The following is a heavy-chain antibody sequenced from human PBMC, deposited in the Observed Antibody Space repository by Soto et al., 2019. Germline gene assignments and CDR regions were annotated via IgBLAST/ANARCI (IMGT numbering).Heavy chain of an antibody. V-gene: IGHV3-11*06. CDR3: ARGIKVVTTGYYFDN. CDR1: GFTFSGYA. D-gene: IGHD1-1*01. Sequence: QVQLVESGGGLVKPGGSLRLSCAASGFTFSGYAMSWIRQAPGKGLEWVSYVSSGSGDTYYADSVRGRFTISRDNAKNTLYLQMNSLRAEDKAVYYCARGIKVVTTGYYFDNWGQGTLVTVSS. CDR2: VSSGSGDT. J-gene: IGHJ4*02.